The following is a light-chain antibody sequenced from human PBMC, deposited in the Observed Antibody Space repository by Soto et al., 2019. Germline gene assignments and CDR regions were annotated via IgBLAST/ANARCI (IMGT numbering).Light chain of an antibody. CDR1: SSDVGLYDY. Sequence: QSVRTQPASVSVSPGQSINVSCPGTSSDVGLYDYVSWYQQHPGKAPQLMIYAVSNRPSGVSNRFSASKSGNTASLFISGLQAEDEADYYCSSYTSDSSYVFGSGTKVTVL. J-gene: IGLJ1*01. V-gene: IGLV2-14*01. CDR2: AVS. CDR3: SSYTSDSSYV.